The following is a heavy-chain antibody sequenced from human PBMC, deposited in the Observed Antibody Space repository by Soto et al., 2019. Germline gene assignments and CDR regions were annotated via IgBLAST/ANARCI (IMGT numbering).Heavy chain of an antibody. Sequence: GRYRRHSDAASGFTFSTYDMHWGRQATGKGLEWGSAIGTAGDPYYPGSVKGRLTISRENAKNSLYLQMNSLRAGGTALYYSERGGSYGLCLVVPYSSYCMDFSCPGPPVTV. D-gene: IGHD3-9*01. V-gene: IGHV3-13*05. J-gene: IGHJ6*02. CDR2: IGTAGDP. CDR3: ERGGSYGLCLVVPYSSYCMDF. CDR1: GFTFSTYD.